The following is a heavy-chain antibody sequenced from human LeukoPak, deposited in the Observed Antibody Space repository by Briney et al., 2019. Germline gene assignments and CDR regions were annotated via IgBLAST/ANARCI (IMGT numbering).Heavy chain of an antibody. J-gene: IGHJ1*01. Sequence: GGSLRLSCAASGFTVSSNYMSWVRQAPGKGLEWVSVIYSGGSTYYADSVKGRFTISRDNSKNTLYLQMNSLRAEDTAVYYCARDAALIAAAELGYFQHWGQGTLVTVSS. D-gene: IGHD6-13*01. CDR3: ARDAALIAAAELGYFQH. CDR1: GFTVSSNY. CDR2: IYSGGST. V-gene: IGHV3-66*01.